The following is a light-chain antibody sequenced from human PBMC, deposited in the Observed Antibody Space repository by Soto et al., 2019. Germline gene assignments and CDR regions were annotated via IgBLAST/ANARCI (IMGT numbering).Light chain of an antibody. V-gene: IGKV1-39*01. CDR3: QQSYSTLIT. Sequence: DIQINQSPSSLSASVGDRVTITCRASQSISSYLNWYQQKPGKAPKLLIYAASSLQSGVPSRFSGSGSGTDFTLTISSMQPEAFANYYCQQSYSTLITFGQGTRMEIK. CDR1: QSISSY. J-gene: IGKJ5*01. CDR2: AAS.